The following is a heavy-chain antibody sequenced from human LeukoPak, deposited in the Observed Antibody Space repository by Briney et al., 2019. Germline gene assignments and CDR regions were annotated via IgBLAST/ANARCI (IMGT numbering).Heavy chain of an antibody. CDR3: ASRIAVAAPIDY. J-gene: IGHJ4*02. D-gene: IGHD6-19*01. Sequence: GGSLRLSCAASGFTFSSYEMSWVRQAPGKGLEWVSYISSSGSSIYYADSVKGRFTISRDNAKNSLYLQMNSLRAEDTAVYYCASRIAVAAPIDYWGQGTLVTVSS. CDR1: GFTFSSYE. CDR2: ISSSGSSI. V-gene: IGHV3-48*03.